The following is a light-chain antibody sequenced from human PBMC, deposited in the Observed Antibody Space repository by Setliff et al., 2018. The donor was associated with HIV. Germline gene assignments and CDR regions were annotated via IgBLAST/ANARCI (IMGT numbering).Light chain of an antibody. CDR2: EVS. CDR3: CSYAGSRIVV. V-gene: IGLV2-23*02. J-gene: IGLJ2*01. CDR1: SSDVGSYNL. Sequence: QSVLTQPASVSGSPGQSITISCTGTSSDVGSYNLVSWYQQHPGKAPKLIIYEVSKRPSGVSHRFSGSKSGNTASLTISGLQAEDEADYYCCSYAGSRIVVFGGGTK.